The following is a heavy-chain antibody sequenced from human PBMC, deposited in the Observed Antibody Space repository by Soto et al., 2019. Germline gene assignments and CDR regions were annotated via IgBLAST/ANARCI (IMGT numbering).Heavy chain of an antibody. Sequence: QVQLQESGPGLVKPSQTLSLTCTVSGGSISSGAYYWSWVRQPPGKGLEWIGYIYYSGSTYYNPSLKGRVTISVDTSKNQFSLKLSSVTATDTAVDYCARDNYGDTYYFDYWGQGTLVTVSS. J-gene: IGHJ4*02. CDR2: IYYSGST. CDR3: ARDNYGDTYYFDY. D-gene: IGHD4-17*01. CDR1: GGSISSGAYY. V-gene: IGHV4-30-4*01.